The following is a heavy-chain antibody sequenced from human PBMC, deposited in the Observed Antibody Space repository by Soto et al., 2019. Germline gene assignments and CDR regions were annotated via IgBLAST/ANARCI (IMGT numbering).Heavy chain of an antibody. D-gene: IGHD1-26*01. CDR2: IGDSGAST. V-gene: IGHV3-23*01. Sequence: EVLLLESGGGLVQPGGSLRLSCEASGFSFSSFAMNWVRQAPGKGLEWVSAIGDSGASTYYADSVKGRFTISRDNSRNTLYLHLNSLRADDTAVYYCAKGVELDVWGNGTTVTVSS. CDR3: AKGVELDV. CDR1: GFSFSSFA. J-gene: IGHJ6*04.